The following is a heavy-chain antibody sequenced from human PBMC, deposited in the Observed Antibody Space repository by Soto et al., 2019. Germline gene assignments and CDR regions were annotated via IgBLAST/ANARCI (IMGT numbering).Heavy chain of an antibody. V-gene: IGHV3-23*01. D-gene: IGHD5-12*01. Sequence: EVQLLESGGGLVQPGGSLRLSCAASGFTFSDYAMSWVRQAPGKGLEWVAAISGFGGSTYYGDSVRGRFTISRDNSKNTLFLQMNSLGAEDGAVYYCAKYKDSGHDYGSFFDYWGRGTLVTVSS. J-gene: IGHJ4*02. CDR2: ISGFGGST. CDR3: AKYKDSGHDYGSFFDY. CDR1: GFTFSDYA.